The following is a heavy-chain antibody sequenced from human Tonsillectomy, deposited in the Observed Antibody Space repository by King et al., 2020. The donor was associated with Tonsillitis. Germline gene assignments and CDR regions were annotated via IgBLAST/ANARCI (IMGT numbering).Heavy chain of an antibody. CDR3: CRGGFYESENYFDC. D-gene: IGHD2/OR15-2a*01. CDR1: GFRFDDYG. J-gene: IGHJ4*02. V-gene: IGHV3-49*03. Sequence: VQLVESGGGLVQPGRSLRLSCTASGFRFDDYGMGWFRQAPGKGLEWVSLIRSKVYGGTAEYAASVKGRFSISRDDSKSIAYLQMNSLKTDETAVYFCCRGGFYESENYFDCWGQGTLGTVSS. CDR2: IRSKVYGGTA.